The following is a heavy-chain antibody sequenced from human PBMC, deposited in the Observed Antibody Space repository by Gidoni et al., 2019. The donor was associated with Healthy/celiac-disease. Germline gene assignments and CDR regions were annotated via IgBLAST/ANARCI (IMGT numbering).Heavy chain of an antibody. J-gene: IGHJ3*02. CDR1: GFTFRSSS. CDR2: ISSSSSYI. V-gene: IGHV3-21*01. Sequence: EVQLVEAGGGLVTPGGSLSLSCAASGFTFRSSSMNWVRQAPGKGLEWVSSISSSSSYIYYADSVKGRFTISTDNAKNSLYLQINSLRAEDTAVYYCARDIKSAFDIWGQGTMVTVSS. CDR3: ARDIKSAFDI.